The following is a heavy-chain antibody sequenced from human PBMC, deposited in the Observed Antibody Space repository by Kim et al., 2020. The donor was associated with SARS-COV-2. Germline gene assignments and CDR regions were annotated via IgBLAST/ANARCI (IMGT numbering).Heavy chain of an antibody. D-gene: IGHD3-10*01. V-gene: IGHV3-23*03. J-gene: IGHJ4*02. CDR3: AKGGPMVRGRYYFDY. Sequence: DHIKSRFTITRDNTKNTLYLQRTSLGAEDTAVYYCAKGGPMVRGRYYFDYWGQGTLVTVSS.